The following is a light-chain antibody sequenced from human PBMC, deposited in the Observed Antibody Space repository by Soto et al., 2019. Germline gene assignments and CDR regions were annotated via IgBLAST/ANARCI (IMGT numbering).Light chain of an antibody. CDR2: EVS. Sequence: QSVLTQPASVSGSPGQSITISCTGTSSDVGNYKYVSWYQQHPGKAPKLMIYEVSNRPSGVSNRFSGSKSGNTASLTLSGLQAEDGTDYYCFSYTSSGTYVFGTGTKVTVL. J-gene: IGLJ1*01. CDR1: SSDVGNYKY. V-gene: IGLV2-14*01. CDR3: FSYTSSGTYV.